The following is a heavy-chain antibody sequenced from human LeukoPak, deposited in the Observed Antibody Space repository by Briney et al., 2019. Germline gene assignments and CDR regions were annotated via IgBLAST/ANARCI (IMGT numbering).Heavy chain of an antibody. CDR2: IKRKTDSGTT. Sequence: PGGSLRLSCAASGSTFSNAWMSWVRQAPGKGLEWIGRIKRKTDSGTTDFAAPVKGRFTISRDDSENKVFLQMNSLKTEDTAVYYCATDLLDYWGQGTLVIVSS. CDR3: ATDLLDY. V-gene: IGHV3-15*01. CDR1: GSTFSNAW. J-gene: IGHJ4*02.